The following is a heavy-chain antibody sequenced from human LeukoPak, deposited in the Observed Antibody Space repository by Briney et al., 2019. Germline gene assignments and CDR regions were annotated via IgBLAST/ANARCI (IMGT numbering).Heavy chain of an antibody. V-gene: IGHV4-59*08. CDR2: IYSIGSS. J-gene: IGHJ4*02. CDR3: ARRSPFENFFDF. CDR1: ADSFSTYY. Sequence: SETLSLTCTVSADSFSTYYWSWIRQPPGKGLEWMGNIYSIGSSYYNPSLKSRLTMSVDTSKNQLSLRLTSLTAADSAVYYCARRSPFENFFDFWGQGTLVSVSS.